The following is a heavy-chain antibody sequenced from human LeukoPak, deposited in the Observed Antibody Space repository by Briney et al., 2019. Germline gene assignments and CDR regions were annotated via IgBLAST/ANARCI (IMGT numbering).Heavy chain of an antibody. D-gene: IGHD3-22*01. V-gene: IGHV3-30*18. Sequence: PGGSLRLSCAASGFSFTDAWMNWVRQAPGKGLEWVAVISYDGSNKYYADSVKGRFTISRDNSKNTLYLQMNSLRAEDTAVYYCAKDMSSGYLNYWGQGTLVTVSS. CDR2: ISYDGSNK. CDR3: AKDMSSGYLNY. J-gene: IGHJ4*02. CDR1: GFSFTDAW.